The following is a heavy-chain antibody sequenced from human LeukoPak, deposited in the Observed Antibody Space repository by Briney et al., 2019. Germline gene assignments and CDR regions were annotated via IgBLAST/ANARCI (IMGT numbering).Heavy chain of an antibody. CDR3: ARDWVYPYSSSWYDVIYYFDY. V-gene: IGHV3-30-3*01. CDR1: GFTFSSYA. J-gene: IGHJ4*02. CDR2: ISYDGSNK. Sequence: GGSLRLSCAASGFTFSSYAMHWVRQAPGKGLEWVAVISYDGSNKYYADSVKGRFTISRDNSKNTLYLQMNSLRAENTAVYYCARDWVYPYSSSWYDVIYYFDYWGQGTLVTVSS. D-gene: IGHD6-13*01.